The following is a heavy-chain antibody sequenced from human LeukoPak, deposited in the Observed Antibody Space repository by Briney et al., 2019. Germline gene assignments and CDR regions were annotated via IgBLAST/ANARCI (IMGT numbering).Heavy chain of an antibody. J-gene: IGHJ4*02. CDR1: GFTFSSYA. CDR3: AKYYYGSGSYYNGDYFDY. D-gene: IGHD3-10*01. Sequence: PGGSLRLSCAASGFTFSSYAMSWVRQAPGKGLEWVSAISGSGGSTYYADSVKGRFTISRDNSKNTLYLQMNSLRAEDTAVYYCAKYYYGSGSYYNGDYFDYWGQGTLVTVSS. CDR2: ISGSGGST. V-gene: IGHV3-23*01.